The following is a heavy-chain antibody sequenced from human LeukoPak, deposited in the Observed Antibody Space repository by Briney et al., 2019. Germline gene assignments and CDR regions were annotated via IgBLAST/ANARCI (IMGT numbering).Heavy chain of an antibody. CDR1: GFPFDDYA. J-gene: IGHJ1*01. CDR2: ISWNSGSI. D-gene: IGHD2-8*01. V-gene: IGHV3-9*01. CDR3: ASLYCTNGVCYTTSGYFQH. Sequence: GGSLRLSCAASGFPFDDYAMHWVRQAPGKGREWVSGISWNSGSIGYADSVKGRFTISRDNAKNSLYLQMNSLRAEDTALYYCASLYCTNGVCYTTSGYFQHWGQGTLVTVSS.